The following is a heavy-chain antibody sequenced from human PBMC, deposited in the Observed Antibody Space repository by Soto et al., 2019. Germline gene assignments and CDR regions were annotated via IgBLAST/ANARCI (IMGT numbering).Heavy chain of an antibody. D-gene: IGHD5-18*01. V-gene: IGHV3-30*18. CDR1: GFTFSSYG. Sequence: GGSLRLSCAASGFTFSSYGMHWVRQAPGKGLEWVAVISYDGSNKYYADSVKGRFTISRDNSKNTLYLQMNSLRAEDTAVYYCAKDRYHYATPGWLDSWGQGTLVTVSS. CDR2: ISYDGSNK. CDR3: AKDRYHYATPGWLDS. J-gene: IGHJ5*01.